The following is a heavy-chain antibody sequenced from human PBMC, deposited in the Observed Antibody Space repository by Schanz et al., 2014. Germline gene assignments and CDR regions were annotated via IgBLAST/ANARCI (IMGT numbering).Heavy chain of an antibody. J-gene: IGHJ6*02. CDR3: ARVRRRIATPSTPSFRNYYYYAMDV. CDR1: GFTFSSYG. CDR2: MSYDGSIK. V-gene: IGHV3-30*03. D-gene: IGHD6-13*01. Sequence: ESGGGVVQPGRSLRLSCAASGFTFSSYGMHWVRQAPGKGLEWVAAMSYDGSIKYYGDSVKGRFTISRDNSKNTLYLHMNTLRSEDTAVYFCARVRRRIATPSTPSFRNYYYYAMDVWGQGTTVTVSS.